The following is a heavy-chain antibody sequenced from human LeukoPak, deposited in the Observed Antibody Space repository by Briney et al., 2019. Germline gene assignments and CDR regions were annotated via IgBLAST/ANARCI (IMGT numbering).Heavy chain of an antibody. V-gene: IGHV1-69*04. J-gene: IGHJ4*02. Sequence: SVKVSCKASGGTFSSYAISWVRQAPGQGLEWMGRIIPILGIANYAQKFQGRVTITADKSTSTAYMELRSLRSDDTAVYYCARPVMYSSSCPGGDYWGQGTLVAVSS. CDR1: GGTFSSYA. CDR2: IIPILGIA. CDR3: ARPVMYSSSCPGGDY. D-gene: IGHD6-13*01.